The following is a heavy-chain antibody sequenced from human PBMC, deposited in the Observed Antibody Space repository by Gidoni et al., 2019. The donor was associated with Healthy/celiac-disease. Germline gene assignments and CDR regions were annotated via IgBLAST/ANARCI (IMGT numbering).Heavy chain of an antibody. Sequence: QLQLQESGPGLVKPSETLSLTCTVSGGSISSSSYYWGWIRQPPGNGLEWIGSIYYSGSTYYNPSLKSRVTISVDTSKNQFSLKLSSVTAADTAVYYCARDFNGDYVFSYWGQGTLVTVSS. CDR3: ARDFNGDYVFSY. CDR2: IYYSGST. CDR1: GGSISSSSYY. D-gene: IGHD4-17*01. V-gene: IGHV4-39*07. J-gene: IGHJ4*02.